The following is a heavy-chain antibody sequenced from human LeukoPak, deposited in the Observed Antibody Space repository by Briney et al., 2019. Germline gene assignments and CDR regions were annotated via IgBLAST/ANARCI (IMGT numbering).Heavy chain of an antibody. V-gene: IGHV3-74*01. CDR3: ARDLHGSRDV. Sequence: GGSLRLSCADSEFTLSNYRVHWVRQAPGKGLEWVSRINPEATTINYADSVKGRFTISRDNAKNTLYLQMDSLRAEDTAVYYCARDLHGSRDVWGKGTTVTVSS. D-gene: IGHD3-10*01. J-gene: IGHJ6*04. CDR2: INPEATTI. CDR1: EFTLSNYR.